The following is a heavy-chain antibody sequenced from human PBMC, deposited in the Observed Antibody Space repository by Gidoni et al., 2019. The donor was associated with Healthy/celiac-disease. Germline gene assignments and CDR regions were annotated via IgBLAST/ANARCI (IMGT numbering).Heavy chain of an antibody. D-gene: IGHD4-4*01. CDR2: ISYDGSNK. Sequence: QVQLVESGGGVVQPGRSLRLSCAASGFTFSRYGMHWVRQAPGKGLEWVGVISYDGSNKYYADSVKGRFTIARDNSKNTLYLQMNSLRAEDTAVYYCARGTTVNYYYYGMDVWGQGTTVTVSS. V-gene: IGHV3-30*03. J-gene: IGHJ6*02. CDR1: GFTFSRYG. CDR3: ARGTTVNYYYYGMDV.